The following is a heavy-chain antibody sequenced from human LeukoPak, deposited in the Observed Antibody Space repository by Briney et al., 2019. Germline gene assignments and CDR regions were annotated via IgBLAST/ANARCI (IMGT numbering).Heavy chain of an antibody. CDR3: VRGSSRGAPFDN. J-gene: IGHJ4*02. V-gene: IGHV3-74*01. CDR1: GFTFSSYW. CDR2: IKMDGSST. Sequence: GGSLRLSCAASGFTFSSYWMHWVRQAPGKGLLWVSRIKMDGSSTDYADFVNGRFTISRDNAKNTLDLQMNSLRAEDTAVYYCVRGSSRGAPFDNWGQGTLVTVSS. D-gene: IGHD6-13*01.